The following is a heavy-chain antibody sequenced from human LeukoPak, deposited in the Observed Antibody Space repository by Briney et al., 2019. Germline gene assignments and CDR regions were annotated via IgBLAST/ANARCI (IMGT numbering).Heavy chain of an antibody. Sequence: GGSLRLSCAASGLNFQHYAMNWVRQAPGKGPEWVSGISGFGGSTYYAPSVKDRFAISRDNSGNALFLRLTNLRVEDSALYYCARRGGSSWSSFDFWGQGTWVGVSS. CDR1: GLNFQHYA. V-gene: IGHV3-23*01. D-gene: IGHD6-13*01. CDR2: ISGFGGST. CDR3: ARRGGSSWSSFDF. J-gene: IGHJ4*02.